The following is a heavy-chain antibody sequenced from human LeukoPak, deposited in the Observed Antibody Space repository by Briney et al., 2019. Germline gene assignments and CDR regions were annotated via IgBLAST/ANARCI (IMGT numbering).Heavy chain of an antibody. V-gene: IGHV3-48*01. D-gene: IGHD5-12*01. CDR2: ISSSSRTI. CDR1: GFTFSSYN. Sequence: GGSLRLSCAASGFTFSSYNMNWVRQAPGKGLEWVSYISSSSRTIYYADSVKGRFTISRDNAKNSLYLQMNSLRAEDTAVYYCASRGYSGYDQELMFDCWGQGTLVTVSS. J-gene: IGHJ4*02. CDR3: ASRGYSGYDQELMFDC.